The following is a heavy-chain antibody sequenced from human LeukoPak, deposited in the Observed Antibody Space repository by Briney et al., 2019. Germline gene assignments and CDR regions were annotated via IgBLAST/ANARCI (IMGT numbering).Heavy chain of an antibody. J-gene: IGHJ3*02. CDR1: GYTFTSYG. D-gene: IGHD4-17*01. CDR3: ARDSVTTVTPDAFDI. Sequence: ASVTVSCQASGYTFTSYGISWVRQAPGQGLEWMGWISAYNGNTNYAQKLQGRVIMTTDTSTSTAYMELRSLRSDDTAVYYCARDSVTTVTPDAFDIWGQGTMVTVSS. CDR2: ISAYNGNT. V-gene: IGHV1-18*01.